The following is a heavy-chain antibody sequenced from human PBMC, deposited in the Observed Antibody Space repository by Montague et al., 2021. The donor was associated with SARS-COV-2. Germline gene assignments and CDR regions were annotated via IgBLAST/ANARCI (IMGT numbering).Heavy chain of an antibody. CDR2: IFNSGST. D-gene: IGHD4-23*01. Sequence: SETLSLTCSVSGDSVNRNYWSWVRQPPGKGLEWLGYIFNSGSTYNTSLHSRVTMSLDTSKNHFSLNLISVTAADTAVYYCAKASRCYGGDFDSWGQGTLVIVSS. V-gene: IGHV4-59*02. CDR1: GDSVNRNY. CDR3: AKASRCYGGDFDS. J-gene: IGHJ4*02.